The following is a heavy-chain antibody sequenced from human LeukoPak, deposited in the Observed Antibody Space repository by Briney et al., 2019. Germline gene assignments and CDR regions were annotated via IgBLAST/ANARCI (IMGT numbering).Heavy chain of an antibody. J-gene: IGHJ3*02. CDR3: ARDIYYYDSSGYYIETYAFDI. CDR2: ISYDGSNT. Sequence: GGSLRLSCAASGFTFSSYGMHWVRQAPGKGLEWVAVISYDGSNTYYADSVKGRFTISRDNAKNTLYLQMNSLRAEDTAVYYCARDIYYYDSSGYYIETYAFDIWGQGTMVTVSS. V-gene: IGHV3-30*03. CDR1: GFTFSSYG. D-gene: IGHD3-22*01.